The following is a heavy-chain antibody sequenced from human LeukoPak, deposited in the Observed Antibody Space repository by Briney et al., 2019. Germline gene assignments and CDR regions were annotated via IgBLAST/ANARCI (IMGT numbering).Heavy chain of an antibody. V-gene: IGHV3-23*01. CDR3: ARQRTTAYYYYGMDV. D-gene: IGHD1-7*01. CDR1: GFTFSSYA. Sequence: GGSLRLSCAASGFTFSSYAMSWVRQAPGKGLEWVSAISGSGGSTYYADSVKGRFTISRDNSKNTLYLQMNSLRAEDTAVYYCARQRTTAYYYYGMDVWGQGTTVTVSS. J-gene: IGHJ6*02. CDR2: ISGSGGST.